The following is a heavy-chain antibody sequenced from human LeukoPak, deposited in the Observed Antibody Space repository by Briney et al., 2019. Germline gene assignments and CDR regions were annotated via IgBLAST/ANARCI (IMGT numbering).Heavy chain of an antibody. Sequence: PGGSLRLSCAASGFSFSSYAMSWVRQAPGKGLEWVGRIKSKTDGGTTDYAAPVKGRFTISRDDSKNTLYLQMNSLKTEDTAVYYCTTLGSGSYVDYWGQGTLVTVSS. CDR1: GFSFSSYA. D-gene: IGHD1-26*01. CDR2: IKSKTDGGTT. V-gene: IGHV3-15*01. J-gene: IGHJ4*02. CDR3: TTLGSGSYVDY.